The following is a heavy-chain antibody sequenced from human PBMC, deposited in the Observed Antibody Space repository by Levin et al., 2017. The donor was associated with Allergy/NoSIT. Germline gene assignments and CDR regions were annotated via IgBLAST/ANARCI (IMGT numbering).Heavy chain of an antibody. CDR3: AKDRIAAAGRGSDY. CDR2: IYGSGAST. J-gene: IGHJ4*02. Sequence: HPGGSLRLSCAASGFIFTNYAMSWVRQAPGKGLEWVSTIYGSGASTLYADSVKGRFTISRDNSKNTLYLQMNSLRAEDTAIYYCAKDRIAAAGRGSDYWGQGTLVTVSS. CDR1: GFIFTNYA. D-gene: IGHD6-13*01. V-gene: IGHV3-23*01.